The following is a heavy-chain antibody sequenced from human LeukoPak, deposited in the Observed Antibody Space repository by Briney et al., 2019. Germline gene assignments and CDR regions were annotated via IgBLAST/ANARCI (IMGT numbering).Heavy chain of an antibody. J-gene: IGHJ4*02. Sequence: ASVNLSCKSAGSTFTNYSISWVRQAPGQWLEWVGGFSTYSDRIKNAHNFQGRLTMTTDTSTSTAYMDLRGLKSDDTAMYYCARGSYYVHWGQGTLVTVSS. CDR2: FSTYSDRI. CDR3: ARGSYYVH. D-gene: IGHD1-26*01. V-gene: IGHV1-18*01. CDR1: GSTFTNYS.